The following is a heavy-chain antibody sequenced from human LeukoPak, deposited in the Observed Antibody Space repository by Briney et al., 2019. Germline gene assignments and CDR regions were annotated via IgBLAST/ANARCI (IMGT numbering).Heavy chain of an antibody. D-gene: IGHD2-2*01. Sequence: ASVKVSCKASGYTFTSYGISWVRQAPGQGLEWMGWISAYNGNTNHAQKLQGRVTMTTDTSTSTAYMELRSLRSDDTAVYYCARAEGVPAAMTYWFDPWGQGTLVTVSS. CDR2: ISAYNGNT. J-gene: IGHJ5*02. CDR3: ARAEGVPAAMTYWFDP. V-gene: IGHV1-18*01. CDR1: GYTFTSYG.